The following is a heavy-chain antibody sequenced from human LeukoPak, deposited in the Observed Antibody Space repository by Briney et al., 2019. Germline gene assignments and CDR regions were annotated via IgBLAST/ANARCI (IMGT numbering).Heavy chain of an antibody. CDR2: IYHSGST. V-gene: IGHV4-30-2*01. D-gene: IGHD3-10*01. J-gene: IGHJ3*02. CDR3: AKVRGAGVFDI. CDR1: GGSISSGGYS. Sequence: PSQTMSLTCAVSGGSISSGGYSWSWIRQPPGKGLEWIGYIYHSGSTYYNPSLKSRVTISVDRSKNQFSLKLSSVTAADTAVYYCAKVRGAGVFDIWGQGTMVTVSS.